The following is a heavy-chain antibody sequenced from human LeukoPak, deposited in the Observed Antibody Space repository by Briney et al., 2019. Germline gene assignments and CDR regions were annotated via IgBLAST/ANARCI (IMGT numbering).Heavy chain of an antibody. CDR1: GYTFTGYY. J-gene: IGHJ4*02. CDR2: INPNSGGT. D-gene: IGHD6-19*01. Sequence: ASARVSCKAFGYTFTGYYMHWGRQAPGQGREWMGWINPNSGGTNSAQKFQGRVTMTRDTSNSTAYMELSRLRSDDTAMYYCARIYSSGWYVGYWGQGTLVTVS. V-gene: IGHV1-2*02. CDR3: ARIYSSGWYVGY.